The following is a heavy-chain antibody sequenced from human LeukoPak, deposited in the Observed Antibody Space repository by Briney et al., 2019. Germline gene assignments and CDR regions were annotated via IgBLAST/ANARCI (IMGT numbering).Heavy chain of an antibody. Sequence: GGSLRLSCAASGLTVSSNYMSWVRQAPGKGLEWVSYITSTGSGIYYADSVKGRFAISRDNAKNSLNLQMNSLRAEDTAVYYCARRTITAGFGFDYWGQGTLVTVSS. V-gene: IGHV3-11*04. CDR2: ITSTGSGI. CDR1: GLTVSSNY. CDR3: ARRTITAGFGFDY. D-gene: IGHD5-12*01. J-gene: IGHJ4*02.